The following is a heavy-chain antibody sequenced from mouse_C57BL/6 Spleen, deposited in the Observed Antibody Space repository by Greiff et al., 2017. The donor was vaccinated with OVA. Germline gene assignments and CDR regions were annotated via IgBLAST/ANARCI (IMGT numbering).Heavy chain of an antibody. Sequence: VQLQESGPELAKPGASVKISCKASGYAFSSSWMNWVKQRPGKGLEWIGRIYPGDGDTNYNGKFKGKATLTADKSSSTAYMQLSSLTSEDSAVYFCAREDGSYYFDYWGQGTTLTVSS. CDR3: AREDGSYYFDY. J-gene: IGHJ2*01. D-gene: IGHD2-3*01. CDR1: GYAFSSSW. CDR2: IYPGDGDT. V-gene: IGHV1-82*01.